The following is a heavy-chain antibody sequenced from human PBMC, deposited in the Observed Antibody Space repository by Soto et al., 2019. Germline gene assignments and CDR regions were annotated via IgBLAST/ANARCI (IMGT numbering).Heavy chain of an antibody. Sequence: PGRSLRLSCVASGFTVDHFAMHWVRQAPGKGLEWVSGISANGDNVDYADSVKGRFTVSRDNAKNSLFLQMNSLRPEDTALYYCAKDMKWGGMTTIHYFDSWGQGTQVTVSS. CDR1: GFTVDHFA. D-gene: IGHD4-17*01. V-gene: IGHV3-9*01. CDR2: ISANGDNV. CDR3: AKDMKWGGMTTIHYFDS. J-gene: IGHJ4*02.